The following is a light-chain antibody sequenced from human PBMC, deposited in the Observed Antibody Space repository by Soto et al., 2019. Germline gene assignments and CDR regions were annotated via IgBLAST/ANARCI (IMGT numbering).Light chain of an antibody. CDR3: VLSVGSGVAV. V-gene: IGLV8-61*01. J-gene: IGLJ7*01. Sequence: QTVVTQEPSFSVSPGGTVTLTCGLSSGSVSTNYYPSWYQQTPGQAPRTLIFNTNTRSSGVPDRFSGSILGNKAALTITGAQADDEYDYYCVLSVGSGVAVFGGGTQLTVL. CDR1: SGSVSTNYY. CDR2: NTN.